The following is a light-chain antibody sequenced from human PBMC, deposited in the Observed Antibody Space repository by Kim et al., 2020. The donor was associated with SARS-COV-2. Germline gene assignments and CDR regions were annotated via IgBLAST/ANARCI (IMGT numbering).Light chain of an antibody. J-gene: IGKJ1*01. CDR2: LAS. CDR1: QSLIRRHGHGY. CDR3: MQALQTWT. Sequence: EPASISCGSSQSLIRRHGHGYLHWYLQMPGQSPQLRIYLASTRASGVPDRFSGSGSGTDFTLKISRVEAEDVGVYYCMQALQTWTFGQGTKVDIK. V-gene: IGKV2-28*01.